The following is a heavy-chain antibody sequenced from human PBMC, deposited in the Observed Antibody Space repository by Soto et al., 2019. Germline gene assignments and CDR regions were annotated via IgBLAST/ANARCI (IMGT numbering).Heavy chain of an antibody. CDR3: ARGTGYCSSTSCYTPRGYYYYGMDV. Sequence: SVKVSCKASGVTFSSYAISWVRQAPGQGLEWMGGIIPIFGTANYAQKFQGRVTITADESTSTAYMELSSLRSEDTAVYYCARGTGYCSSTSCYTPRGYYYYGMDVWGQGTTVTVSS. V-gene: IGHV1-69*13. CDR1: GVTFSSYA. D-gene: IGHD2-2*02. J-gene: IGHJ6*02. CDR2: IIPIFGTA.